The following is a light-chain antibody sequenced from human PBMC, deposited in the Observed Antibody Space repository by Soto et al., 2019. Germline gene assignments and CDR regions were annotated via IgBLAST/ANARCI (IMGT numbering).Light chain of an antibody. CDR3: QQYNDWPQGT. CDR2: GAS. Sequence: EIVMTQSPATLSVSPGERATLSCRASQSISSNLAWYQHKPGQAPRLLIYGASTRATGIPARFGGSGSGTEFTLTISSLQSEDFAVYYCQQYNDWPQGTFGQGTKVEIK. V-gene: IGKV3-15*01. CDR1: QSISSN. J-gene: IGKJ1*01.